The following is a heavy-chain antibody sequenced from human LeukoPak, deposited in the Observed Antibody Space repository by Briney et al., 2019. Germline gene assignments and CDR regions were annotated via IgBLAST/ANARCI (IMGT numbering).Heavy chain of an antibody. J-gene: IGHJ4*02. CDR3: ARDHSGYSYGSRFTYFDY. Sequence: PGGSLRLSCAASGFTFSSYWMHWVRQAPGKGLVWVSRINTDGSSTSYADSVKGRFTISRDNAKNTLYLQMNSLRAEDTAVYYCARDHSGYSYGSRFTYFDYWGQGTLVTVSS. V-gene: IGHV3-74*01. CDR2: INTDGSST. D-gene: IGHD5-18*01. CDR1: GFTFSSYW.